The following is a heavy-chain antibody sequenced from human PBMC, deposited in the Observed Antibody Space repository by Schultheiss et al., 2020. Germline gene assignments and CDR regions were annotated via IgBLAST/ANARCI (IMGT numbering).Heavy chain of an antibody. CDR2: IYYSGST. V-gene: IGHV4-30-4*01. D-gene: IGHD3-3*01. CDR1: GGSISSSSW. Sequence: SETLSLTCAVSGGSISSSSWWSWVRQPPGKGLEWIGYIYYSGSTYYNPSLKSRVTISVDTSKNQFSLKLSSVTAADTAVYDCARVVTIFGVARWWFDTWGQGALVTVAS. J-gene: IGHJ5*02. CDR3: ARVVTIFGVARWWFDT.